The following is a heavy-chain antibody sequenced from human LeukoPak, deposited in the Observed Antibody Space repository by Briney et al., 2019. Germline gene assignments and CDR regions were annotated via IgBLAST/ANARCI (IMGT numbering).Heavy chain of an antibody. J-gene: IGHJ4*02. CDR3: AREWRWLQSAKGHFDY. CDR2: ISSSGSTI. CDR1: GFTFSDYY. V-gene: IGHV3-11*01. D-gene: IGHD5-24*01. Sequence: GGSLGLSCAASGFTFSDYYMSWIRQAPGKGLEWVSYISSSGSTIYYADSVKGRFTISRDNAKNSLYLQMNSLRAEDTAVYYCAREWRWLQSAKGHFDYWGQGTLVTVSS.